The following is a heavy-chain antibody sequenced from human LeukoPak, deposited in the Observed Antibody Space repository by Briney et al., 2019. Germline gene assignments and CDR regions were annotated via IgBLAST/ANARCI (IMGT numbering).Heavy chain of an antibody. J-gene: IGHJ6*02. CDR3: AKDSEWFGELWSSAYGMDV. D-gene: IGHD3-10*01. CDR1: GFTFSSYG. CDR2: IRYDGSNK. Sequence: GGSLRLSCAASGFTFSSYGMHWVRQAPGKGLEWVAFIRYDGSNKYYADSVKGRFTISRDNPKNTLYLQMNSLRAEDTAVYYCAKDSEWFGELWSSAYGMDVWGQGTTVTVSS. V-gene: IGHV3-30*02.